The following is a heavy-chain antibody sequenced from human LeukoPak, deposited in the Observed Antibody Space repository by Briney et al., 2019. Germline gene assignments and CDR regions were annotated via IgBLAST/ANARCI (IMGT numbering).Heavy chain of an antibody. V-gene: IGHV4-39*01. CDR2: IYYSGDT. Sequence: SETLSLICTVSRGSISRSSYSWGWIRQSPGKGLEWIGTIYYSGDTYYNPSLKSRVTIFVDTSKNQISLKLSSVTATDTAVYYCARHASSSTIDYWGQGTLVTVSS. CDR1: RGSISRSSYS. D-gene: IGHD6-13*01. J-gene: IGHJ4*02. CDR3: ARHASSSTIDY.